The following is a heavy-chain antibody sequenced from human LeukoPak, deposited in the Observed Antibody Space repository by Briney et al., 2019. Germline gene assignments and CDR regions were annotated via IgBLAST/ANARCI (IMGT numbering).Heavy chain of an antibody. Sequence: PSETLSLTCAVSGYSISSGYYWGWIRQHPGKGLEWIGSIYHSGNTNYNPSLKSRVTISVDTSKNQFSLKVSSVTAADTALYYCARWYSSSGYLDYWGQGTLVTVSS. D-gene: IGHD6-6*01. CDR2: IYHSGNT. CDR1: GYSISSGYY. V-gene: IGHV4-38-2*01. CDR3: ARWYSSSGYLDY. J-gene: IGHJ4*02.